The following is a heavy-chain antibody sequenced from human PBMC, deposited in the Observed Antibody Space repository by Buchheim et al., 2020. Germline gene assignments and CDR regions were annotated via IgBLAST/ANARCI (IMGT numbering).Heavy chain of an antibody. CDR3: ARDPPIGDILTGYSPDQNDY. Sequence: EVQLVESGGGLVQPGGSLRLSCAASGFTVSSNYMSWVRQAPGKGLEWVSVIYSGGSTYYADSVKGRFTISRDNSKNTLYLQMNSLRAEDTAVYYCARDPPIGDILTGYSPDQNDYWGQGTL. J-gene: IGHJ4*02. D-gene: IGHD3-9*01. CDR1: GFTVSSNY. CDR2: IYSGGST. V-gene: IGHV3-66*01.